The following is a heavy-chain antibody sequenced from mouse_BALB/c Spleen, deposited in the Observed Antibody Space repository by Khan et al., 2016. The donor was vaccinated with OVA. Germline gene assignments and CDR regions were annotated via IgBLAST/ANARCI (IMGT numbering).Heavy chain of an antibody. CDR1: GYTFTNYW. D-gene: IGHD2-1*01. CDR2: IFPGTGTT. J-gene: IGHJ3*01. V-gene: IGHV1S132*01. Sequence: QVQLQQPGAELAKPGASVKLSCRTSGYTFTNYWIQWVKQRPGQGLGWIGQIFPGTGTTYYNENFKGKATLTIDTSSSTVYMHLSSLTSEDSAVYFCARGYFGNYDFAYWGQGTLVTVSA. CDR3: ARGYFGNYDFAY.